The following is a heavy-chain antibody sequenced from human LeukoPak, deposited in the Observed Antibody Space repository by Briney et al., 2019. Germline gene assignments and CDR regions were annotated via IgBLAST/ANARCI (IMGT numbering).Heavy chain of an antibody. J-gene: IGHJ4*02. V-gene: IGHV3-48*03. CDR3: ARDSKVYGPTAIFDY. CDR2: ISSSGSTI. Sequence: GGSLRLSCAASGFTFSSYEMNWVRQAPGKGLEWVSYISSSGSTIYYADSVKGRFTISKDNAKTSLYLQRNSLRAEDTAVYYCARDSKVYGPTAIFDYWGQGTLVTVSS. CDR1: GFTFSSYE. D-gene: IGHD5-18*01.